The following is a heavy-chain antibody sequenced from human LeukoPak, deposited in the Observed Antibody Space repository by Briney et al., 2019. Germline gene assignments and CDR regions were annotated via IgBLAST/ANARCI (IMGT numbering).Heavy chain of an antibody. CDR3: ARDVREALLWFGDSEVGLGY. CDR2: ISSSSSYI. CDR1: GFTFSSYS. V-gene: IGHV3-21*01. Sequence: GGSLRLSCAASGFTFSSYSMNWVRQAPGKGLEWVSSISSSSSYIYYADSVKGRFTISRDNAKNSLYLQMNSLRAEDTAVYYCARDVREALLWFGDSEVGLGYWGQGTLVTVSS. J-gene: IGHJ4*02. D-gene: IGHD3-10*01.